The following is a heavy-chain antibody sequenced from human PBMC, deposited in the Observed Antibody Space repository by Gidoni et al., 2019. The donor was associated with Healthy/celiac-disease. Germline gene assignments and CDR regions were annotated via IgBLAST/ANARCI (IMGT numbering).Heavy chain of an antibody. CDR1: GFTFSSDA. CDR3: AKDFHCSSTSCPARSYYYYGMDV. V-gene: IGHV3-23*01. D-gene: IGHD2-2*01. J-gene: IGHJ6*02. Sequence: EVQLLESGGGLVQPGGSLRLSCAASGFTFSSDAMSWVRQAPGKGLEWFAAISGSGGSTYYADSVKGRFTISRDNSKNTLYLQMNSLRAEDTAVYHCAKDFHCSSTSCPARSYYYYGMDVWGQGTTVTVSS. CDR2: ISGSGGST.